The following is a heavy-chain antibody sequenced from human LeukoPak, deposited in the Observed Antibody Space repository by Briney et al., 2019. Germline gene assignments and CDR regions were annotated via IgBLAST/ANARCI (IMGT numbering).Heavy chain of an antibody. V-gene: IGHV3-64D*06. CDR3: VKDSFYDSTGYKSTPDY. J-gene: IGHJ4*02. CDR1: GFTFNRYT. CDR2: IKSDGTNT. D-gene: IGHD3-22*01. Sequence: GGSLRLSCSASGFTFNRYTMHWVRQAPGEGLEYVSAIKSDGTNTYYAESVKGRFAISRDNSKNTLYLQMSSLRVEDTAVYYCVKDSFYDSTGYKSTPDYWGQGTLVTVSS.